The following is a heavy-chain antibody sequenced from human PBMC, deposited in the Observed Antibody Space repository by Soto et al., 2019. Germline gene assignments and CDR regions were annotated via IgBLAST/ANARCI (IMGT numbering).Heavy chain of an antibody. J-gene: IGHJ3*01. CDR1: GFTFSSYA. D-gene: IGHD4-17*01. Sequence: GGSLRLSCVASGFTFSSYAMSWVRQVPGKGLEWVSTISDAAGSAYYVDSVKGRFTISRDNSKKTLYLQMNSLRAEDSAVYNCARPYGGKIGDAPDLWGPGTMVTVSS. CDR2: ISDAAGSA. CDR3: ARPYGGKIGDAPDL. V-gene: IGHV3-23*01.